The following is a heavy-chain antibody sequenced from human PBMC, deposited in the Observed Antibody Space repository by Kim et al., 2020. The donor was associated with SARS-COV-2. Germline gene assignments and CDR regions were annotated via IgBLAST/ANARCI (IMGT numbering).Heavy chain of an antibody. CDR2: ISDDGSNK. V-gene: IGHV3-30-3*01. CDR1: GFTFSSYA. J-gene: IGHJ4*02. D-gene: IGHD1-26*01. Sequence: GGSLRLSCAASGFTFSSYAMNWVRQAPGKGLEWVAVISDDGSNKYYADSVKGRFTISRDNSKNTLYLQMNSLRAEDTAVYYCARDGTLIVGATCFDYWGQGTLVTVSS. CDR3: ARDGTLIVGATCFDY.